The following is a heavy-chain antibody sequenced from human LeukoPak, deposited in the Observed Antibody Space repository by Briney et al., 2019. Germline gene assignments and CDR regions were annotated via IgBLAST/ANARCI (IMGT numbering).Heavy chain of an antibody. CDR3: ARGGGTPEQYSSSWRHFDY. Sequence: ASVKVSCKASGYTFTSYDINWVRQATGQGLEWMGWINPNSGNTGYAQKFQGRVTMTRNTSISTAYMELSSLRSEDTAVYYCARGGGTPEQYSSSWRHFDYWGQGTLVTVSS. D-gene: IGHD6-13*01. CDR1: GYTFTSYD. CDR2: INPNSGNT. V-gene: IGHV1-8*01. J-gene: IGHJ4*02.